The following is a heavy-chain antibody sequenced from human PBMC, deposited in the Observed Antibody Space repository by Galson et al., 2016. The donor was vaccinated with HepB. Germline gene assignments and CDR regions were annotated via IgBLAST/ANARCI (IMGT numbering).Heavy chain of an antibody. V-gene: IGHV3-48*03. CDR2: ISNSGSTK. Sequence: SLRLSCAGSGITFSNYEMIWVRQAPGKGLEWITYISNSGSTKYYADSVKGRFTVSRDKVKHSLSLQMNSLRAEDTAGYYCASGLEGFDIWGQGTLVTVSS. CDR1: GITFSNYE. CDR3: ASGLEGFDI. J-gene: IGHJ3*02. D-gene: IGHD3-10*01.